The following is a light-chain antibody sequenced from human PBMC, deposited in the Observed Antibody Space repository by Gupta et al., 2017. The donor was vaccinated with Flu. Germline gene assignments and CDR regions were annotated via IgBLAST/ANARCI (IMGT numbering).Light chain of an antibody. Sequence: EIVLTQSPATLSLSPGERATLSCRASQSVSSYLAWYQQKPGQAPRLLIYDASNRATGILARFSGRGSVRDFTLTISSLEPEDFAVYYFHQRSNCLVTFGGGTKVEIK. CDR1: QSVSSY. CDR3: HQRSNCLVT. J-gene: IGKJ4*01. CDR2: DAS. V-gene: IGKV3-11*02.